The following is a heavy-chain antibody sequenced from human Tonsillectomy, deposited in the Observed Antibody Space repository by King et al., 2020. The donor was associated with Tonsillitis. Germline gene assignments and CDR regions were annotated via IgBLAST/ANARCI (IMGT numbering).Heavy chain of an antibody. Sequence: VQLVESGGGLVQPGGSLTLSCAASGFTVATNYMSWVRQAPGKGLEWVSFLYSEGTTYYADSVKGRFTISRDDSKNTLFLQMNSLRAEDTAVYFCARGTRPGYFPHSGQGNLVIGPS. CDR3: ARGTRPGYFPH. V-gene: IGHV3-53*01. J-gene: IGHJ1*01. CDR2: LYSEGTT. CDR1: GFTVATNY.